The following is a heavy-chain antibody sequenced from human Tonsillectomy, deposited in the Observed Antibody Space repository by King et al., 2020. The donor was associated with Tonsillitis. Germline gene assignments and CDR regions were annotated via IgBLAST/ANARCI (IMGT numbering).Heavy chain of an antibody. CDR2: ITSSSSYI. CDR1: GFTFSNYN. Sequence: VQLVESGGGLVKPGGSLRLSCAASGFTFSNYNMHWVGQAPWKGLEWVSSITSSSSYIYYADSVKGRFTISRDHAKNSLYLQMNSLCAEGTAVYHCARDRDDFWSGYYYVWGQGTLVTVSS. CDR3: ARDRDDFWSGYYYV. D-gene: IGHD3-3*01. V-gene: IGHV3-21*01. J-gene: IGHJ4*02.